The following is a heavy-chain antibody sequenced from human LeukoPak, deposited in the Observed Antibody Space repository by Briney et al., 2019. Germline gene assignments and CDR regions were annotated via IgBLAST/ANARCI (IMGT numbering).Heavy chain of an antibody. D-gene: IGHD4-17*01. J-gene: IGHJ6*03. Sequence: SETLSLTCSGSNYYISNSLYWGWLRQPPGKGLEWIGSIYRSGSTFYNPSLKSRVTITLDTSKNQLSLKLSSVTAADTGVYFCARGTYGYYMDVWGKGTTVTVSS. CDR1: NYYISNSLY. V-gene: IGHV4-38-2*02. CDR3: ARGTYGYYMDV. CDR2: IYRSGST.